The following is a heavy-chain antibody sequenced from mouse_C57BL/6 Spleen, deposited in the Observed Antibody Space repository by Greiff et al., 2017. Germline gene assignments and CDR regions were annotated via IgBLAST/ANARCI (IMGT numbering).Heavy chain of an antibody. D-gene: IGHD4-1*01. J-gene: IGHJ2*01. Sequence: QVQLQQSGPELVKPGASVKISCKASGYAFSSSWMNWVKQGPGKGLEWIGRIYPGDGDTNYNGKFKGKATLTADKSSSTAYMQLSSLTSEYSAVYFCAREGNWDYWGQGTTLTVSS. CDR1: GYAFSSSW. CDR3: AREGNWDY. CDR2: IYPGDGDT. V-gene: IGHV1-82*01.